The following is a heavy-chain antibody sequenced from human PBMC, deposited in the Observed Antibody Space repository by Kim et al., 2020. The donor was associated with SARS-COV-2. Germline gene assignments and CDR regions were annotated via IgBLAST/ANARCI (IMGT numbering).Heavy chain of an antibody. D-gene: IGHD6-19*01. J-gene: IGHJ4*02. Sequence: AASLKGRFTISRDDARSLSYLQMNSLRTEDTAVYYWFRWYSSGWYYFDYWGQGTLVTVSS. CDR3: FRWYSSGWYYFDY. V-gene: IGHV3-49*02.